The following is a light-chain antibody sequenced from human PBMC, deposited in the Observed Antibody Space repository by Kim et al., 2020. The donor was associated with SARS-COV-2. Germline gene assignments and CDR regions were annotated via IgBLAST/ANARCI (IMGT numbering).Light chain of an antibody. CDR2: GAS. V-gene: IGKV3-15*01. J-gene: IGKJ2*01. CDR1: LSISSN. CDR3: QQYNSWPGT. Sequence: SGSPGETATLSCRSTLSISSNLAWYQQKPGQAPRLLIYGASTRATSIPARFSGSWSGTEFTLTISSLQSEHFAVYYCQQYNSWPGTFGQGTKLEI.